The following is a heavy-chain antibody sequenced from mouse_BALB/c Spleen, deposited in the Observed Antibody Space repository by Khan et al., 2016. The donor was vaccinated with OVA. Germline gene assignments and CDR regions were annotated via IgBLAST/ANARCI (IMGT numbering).Heavy chain of an antibody. CDR3: ASDGYWYWDV. CDR2: INTYTGEP. J-gene: IGHJ1*01. V-gene: IGHV9-3-1*01. D-gene: IGHD2-3*01. CDR1: GYTFTNYG. Sequence: QIQLVQSGPELKKPGETVKISCKASGYTFTNYGMNWVKQAPGKGLKWMGWINTYTGEPTYADDFKGRFAFSLETSASTAYLQINNLKNEDTATYFCASDGYWYWDVWGAGTTVTVSS.